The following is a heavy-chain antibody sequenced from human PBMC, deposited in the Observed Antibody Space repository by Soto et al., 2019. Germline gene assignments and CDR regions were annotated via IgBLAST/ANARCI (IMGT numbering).Heavy chain of an antibody. Sequence: QVQLQESGPGLVKPSQTLSLTCTVSGGSFNGDGYYWSWIRQHPEKGLEWIGYIYSSGTTYYNPSLRSRISRSMDTSKNQFSLELTSVTAADTAVYFGARGSRDTALVIPRFDFWGQGTLVTVSS. CDR3: ARGSRDTALVIPRFDF. J-gene: IGHJ4*02. V-gene: IGHV4-31*03. CDR1: GGSFNGDGYY. D-gene: IGHD5-18*01. CDR2: IYSSGTT.